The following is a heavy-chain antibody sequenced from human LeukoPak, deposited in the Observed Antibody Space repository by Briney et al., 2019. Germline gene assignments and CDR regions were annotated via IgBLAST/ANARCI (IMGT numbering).Heavy chain of an antibody. Sequence: PGGSLRLSCVASGFIFSNAWMTWVRQAPGKGLEWVVTITQDGSAKHYVDSVKGRFTISRDNAKNPVYLQMDSLRAEDTALYSCSDPDWG. CDR1: GFIFSNAW. V-gene: IGHV3-7*01. CDR3: SDPD. CDR2: ITQDGSAK. J-gene: IGHJ1*01.